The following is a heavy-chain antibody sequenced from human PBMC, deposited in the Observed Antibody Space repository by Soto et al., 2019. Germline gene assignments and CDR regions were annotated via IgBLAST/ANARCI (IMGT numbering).Heavy chain of an antibody. CDR3: AREGYGATTGGFDY. CDR1: GGSISSYY. Sequence: TLSLTCTVSGGSISSYYWSWIRQPPGKGLEWIGYIYYSGSTNYNPSLKSRVTISVDTSKNQFSLKLSSVTAADTAVYYCAREGYGATTGGFDYWGQGALVTVYS. D-gene: IGHD1-1*01. CDR2: IYYSGST. J-gene: IGHJ4*02. V-gene: IGHV4-59*01.